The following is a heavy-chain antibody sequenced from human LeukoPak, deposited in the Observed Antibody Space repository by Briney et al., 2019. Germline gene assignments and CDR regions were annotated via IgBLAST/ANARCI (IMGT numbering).Heavy chain of an antibody. CDR2: IYYRGST. J-gene: IGHJ4*02. CDR3: ARDNGDYALGY. CDR1: GGSISSSSYY. Sequence: PSEALSLTCFVSGGSISSSSYYWGWIRQPPGKGLEWIGNIYYRGSTYYNPSLKSRVTISVDTSKNQFSLRLSSVTAADTAVYYCARDNGDYALGYWGQGTLVTASS. V-gene: IGHV4-39*02. D-gene: IGHD4-17*01.